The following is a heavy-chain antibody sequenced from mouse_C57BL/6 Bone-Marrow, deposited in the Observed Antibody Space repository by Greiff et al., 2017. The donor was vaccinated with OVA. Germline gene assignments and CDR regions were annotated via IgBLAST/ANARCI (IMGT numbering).Heavy chain of an antibody. J-gene: IGHJ3*01. CDR3: ARGITTVVVPSY. Sequence: EVKLMESGGGLVQPGGSLKLSCAASGFTFSDYYMYWVRQTPEKRLEWVAYISDGGSYTYYPDNVKGRFTISRDNAKNNLYLQMSHLKSEDTAMYYCARGITTVVVPSYWGQGTLVTVSA. D-gene: IGHD1-1*01. CDR1: GFTFSDYY. CDR2: ISDGGSYT. V-gene: IGHV5-12*01.